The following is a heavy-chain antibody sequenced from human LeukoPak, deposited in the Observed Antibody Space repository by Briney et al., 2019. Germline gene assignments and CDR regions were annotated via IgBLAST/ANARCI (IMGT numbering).Heavy chain of an antibody. CDR1: GFTFSTYW. J-gene: IGHJ4*02. CDR2: IKQDGSEK. D-gene: IGHD1-26*01. Sequence: PGGSLRLSCAASGFTFSTYWMSWVRQAPGKGLEWVANIKQDGSEKYYVDSVKGRFTISRDNAKNSLYLQTNSLRAEDTAVYFCVRGSGSPDYWGQGTLVTVSS. V-gene: IGHV3-7*04. CDR3: VRGSGSPDY.